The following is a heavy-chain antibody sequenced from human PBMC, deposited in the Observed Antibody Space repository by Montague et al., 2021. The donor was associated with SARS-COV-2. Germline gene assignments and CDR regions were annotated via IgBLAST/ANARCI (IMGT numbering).Heavy chain of an antibody. CDR3: ERDDISDGYYFDF. V-gene: IGHV3-33*01. J-gene: IGHJ4*02. CDR2: IWKDGSYR. CDR1: GFTFSSYG. D-gene: IGHD3-22*01. Sequence: SLRLSCAASGFTFSSYGMHWVRQAPAKGLEWVAFIWKDGSYRSHAESVKGRFTISRDKNKNTLYLEMKTLRAEDTAIYYCERDDISDGYYFDFWGQGILVTVSS.